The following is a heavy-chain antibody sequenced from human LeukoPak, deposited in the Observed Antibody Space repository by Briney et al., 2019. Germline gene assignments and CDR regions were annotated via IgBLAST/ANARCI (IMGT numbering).Heavy chain of an antibody. CDR3: ARSLLSAGSGSYGFDP. V-gene: IGHV4-59*01. J-gene: IGHJ5*02. CDR2: IYYTGST. D-gene: IGHD3-10*01. CDR1: GXSISSYY. Sequence: PSEALSLTCTVSGXSISSYYWSWIRQPPGKGLEWIGHIYYTGSTNYNPSLKSRVTISVDTSNNQFSLKLSSVTAADTAVYYCARSLLSAGSGSYGFDPWGQGTLVTVSS.